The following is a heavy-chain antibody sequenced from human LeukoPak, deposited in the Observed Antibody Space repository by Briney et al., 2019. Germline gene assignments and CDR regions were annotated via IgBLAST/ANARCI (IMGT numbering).Heavy chain of an antibody. CDR2: ISSSSSYI. CDR1: GFTFSSYG. V-gene: IGHV3-21*01. CDR3: ARDSFSSSWLTNYYYYGMDV. Sequence: GGSLRLSCAASGFTFSSYGMHWVRQAPGKGLEWVSSISSSSSYIYYADSVEGRFTISRDNAKNSLYLQMNSLRAEDTAVYYCARDSFSSSWLTNYYYYGMDVWGQGTTVTVSS. J-gene: IGHJ6*02. D-gene: IGHD6-13*01.